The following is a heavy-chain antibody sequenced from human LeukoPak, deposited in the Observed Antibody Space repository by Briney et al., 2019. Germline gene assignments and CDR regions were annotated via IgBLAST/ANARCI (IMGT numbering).Heavy chain of an antibody. CDR2: IYSSGST. D-gene: IGHD2-21*02. J-gene: IGHJ4*02. Sequence: SETLSLTCTVSGGSLSGYYWSWVRQSAGKGLESIGRIYSSGSTNYNPSLTSRVTMSVDTSKNQFSLKLSSVTAADTAVYYCAREHPTAIAADYWGQGTLVTVSS. V-gene: IGHV4-4*07. CDR1: GGSLSGYY. CDR3: AREHPTAIAADY.